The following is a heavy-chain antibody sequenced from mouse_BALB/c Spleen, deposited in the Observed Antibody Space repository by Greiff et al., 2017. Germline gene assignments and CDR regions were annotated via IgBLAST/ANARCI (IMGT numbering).Heavy chain of an antibody. Sequence: EVKLQESGAELVKPGASVKLSCTASGFNIKDTYMHWVKQRPEQGLEWIGRIDPANGNTKYDPKFQGKATITADTSSNTAYLQLSSLTSEDTAVYYCALYYYGSTSFDYWGQGTTLTVSS. J-gene: IGHJ2*01. CDR1: GFNIKDTY. D-gene: IGHD1-1*01. CDR2: IDPANGNT. CDR3: ALYYYGSTSFDY. V-gene: IGHV14-3*02.